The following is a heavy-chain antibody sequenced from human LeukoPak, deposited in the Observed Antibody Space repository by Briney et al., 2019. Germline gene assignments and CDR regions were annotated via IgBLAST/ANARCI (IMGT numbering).Heavy chain of an antibody. J-gene: IGHJ3*02. Sequence: GESLRLSCAASGFTFSRYTMNWVRQAPGKGLEWVSTISSSSTYIYYADSVKGRFTISRDNAKNSLYLQMNSLRAEDTTVYYCARDLLAYYNSSGYYGAFDIWGQGTMVTVSS. CDR2: ISSSSTYI. V-gene: IGHV3-21*01. CDR1: GFTFSRYT. CDR3: ARDLLAYYNSSGYYGAFDI. D-gene: IGHD3-22*01.